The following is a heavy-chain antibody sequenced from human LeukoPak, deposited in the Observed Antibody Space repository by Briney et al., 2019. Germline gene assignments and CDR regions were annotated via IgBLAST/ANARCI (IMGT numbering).Heavy chain of an antibody. CDR1: GYFISSGYY. CDR2: IYHRGST. CDR3: ARAGLRFLEWLLSR. D-gene: IGHD3-3*01. Sequence: SETLSLTCAVSGYFISSGYYWGWIRQPPGKGLEWIGSIYHRGSTYYNPSLKSRVTISVDTSKNQFSLKLSSVTAADTAVYYCARAGLRFLEWLLSRWGQGTLVTVSS. V-gene: IGHV4-38-2*01. J-gene: IGHJ4*02.